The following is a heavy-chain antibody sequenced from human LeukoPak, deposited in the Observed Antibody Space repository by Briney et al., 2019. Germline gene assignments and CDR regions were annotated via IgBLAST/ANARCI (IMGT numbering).Heavy chain of an antibody. CDR2: ISYDGSNK. Sequence: GGSLRLSCVASGFTFSRYAMHWVRQAAGKGLEWVAFISYDGSNKYYADSVKGRFTISRDNSKNTLYLQMNSLRAEDTAVYYCARAERNAGVFDYWGQGTLVIVSS. D-gene: IGHD3-3*01. J-gene: IGHJ4*02. CDR3: ARAERNAGVFDY. V-gene: IGHV3-30-3*01. CDR1: GFTFSRYA.